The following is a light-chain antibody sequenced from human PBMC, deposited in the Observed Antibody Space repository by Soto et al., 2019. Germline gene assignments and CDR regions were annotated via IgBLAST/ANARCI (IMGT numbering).Light chain of an antibody. Sequence: QSALTQPRSVSGSPGQSVTISCTGTSSDVGGYNYVSWYQQHPGKAPKLMIYDLSKRPSGVPDRFSGSKSGNRASLTISGLQAEDEAEYYCCSYAGSYTWVFGGGTKLTVL. CDR1: SSDVGGYNY. V-gene: IGLV2-11*01. J-gene: IGLJ3*02. CDR2: DLS. CDR3: CSYAGSYTWV.